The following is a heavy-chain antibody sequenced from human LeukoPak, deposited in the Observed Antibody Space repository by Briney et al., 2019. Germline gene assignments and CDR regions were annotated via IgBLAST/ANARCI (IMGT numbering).Heavy chain of an antibody. CDR2: ISSSSSYI. CDR1: GFTFSSYA. V-gene: IGHV3-21*01. D-gene: IGHD3-22*01. CDR3: ARDHTYYYDSSGYSAGACDAFDI. Sequence: PGGSLRLSCAASGFTFSSYAMSWVRQAPGKGLEWVSSISSSSSYIYYADSVKGRFTISRDNAKNSLYLQMNSLRAEDTAVYHCARDHTYYYDSSGYSAGACDAFDIWGQGTMVTVSS. J-gene: IGHJ3*02.